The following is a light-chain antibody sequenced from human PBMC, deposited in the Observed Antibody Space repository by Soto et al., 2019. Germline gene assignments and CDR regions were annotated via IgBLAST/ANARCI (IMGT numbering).Light chain of an antibody. V-gene: IGKV2-30*01. CDR3: MQGTHSPLT. CDR2: EVS. CDR1: QSLLFANGITY. Sequence: VVLAQSPLSLSVTLGQPASVSCRSSQSLLFANGITYLTWFHQRPGQPPRRLIYEVSDRDSGVPDRLSDSGSGTDFTLRISRVEAEDVGLFYFMQGTHSPLTLGGGTWVEIK. J-gene: IGKJ4*01.